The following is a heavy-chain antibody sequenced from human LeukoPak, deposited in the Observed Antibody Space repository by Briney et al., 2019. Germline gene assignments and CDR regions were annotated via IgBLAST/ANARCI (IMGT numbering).Heavy chain of an antibody. CDR2: ISAYNGNT. V-gene: IGHV1-18*01. CDR3: ARCPAPNGYGDYVGSYYYYYYMDV. J-gene: IGHJ6*03. Sequence: ASVKVSCKASGYTFTSYGISWVRQAPGQGLDWMGWISAYNGNTNYAQKLQGRVTMTTDTSTSTAYMELRSLRSDDTAVYYCARCPAPNGYGDYVGSYYYYYYMDVWGKGTTVTVSS. CDR1: GYTFTSYG. D-gene: IGHD4-17*01.